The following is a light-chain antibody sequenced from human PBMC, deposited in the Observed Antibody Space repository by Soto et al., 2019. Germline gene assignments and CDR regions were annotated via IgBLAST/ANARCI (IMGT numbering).Light chain of an antibody. CDR2: GAS. Sequence: EIVLTQSPGTLSLSPGERATLSCRASQSVDSRNLAWYQQKPDQAPRLLIYGASSWATVVPYRFSGSGSGTDFTLTISRLEPEDVTVYYCQQYGGSPYTFGQGTKLELK. J-gene: IGKJ2*01. CDR3: QQYGGSPYT. CDR1: QSVDSRN. V-gene: IGKV3-20*01.